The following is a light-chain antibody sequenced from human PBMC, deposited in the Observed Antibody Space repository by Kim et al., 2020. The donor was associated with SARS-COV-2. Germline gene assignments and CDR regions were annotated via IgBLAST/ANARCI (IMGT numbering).Light chain of an antibody. CDR3: QAWDSSGV. CDR1: NLGLKE. Sequence: VSVSTGQTASITCAGDNLGLKECYWYQKKSGQSPLRVIYKNNKRPPGIPERFSGSNSGNTATLTISGTQAMDEADYYCQAWDSSGVFGGGTKLTVL. CDR2: KNN. V-gene: IGLV3-1*01. J-gene: IGLJ3*02.